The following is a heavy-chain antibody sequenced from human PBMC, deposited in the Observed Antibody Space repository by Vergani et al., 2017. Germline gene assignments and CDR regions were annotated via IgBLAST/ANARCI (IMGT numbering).Heavy chain of an antibody. J-gene: IGHJ4*02. CDR3: AKDYEQLWLRGDYLDY. CDR2: ISVSGGST. D-gene: IGHD5-18*01. V-gene: IGHV3-23*04. Sequence: EVQLVESGGGLVQPGGSLRLSCAASGFTFSSYAMSWVRQAPGKGLEWVSAISVSGGSTYYADSVKGRFNMSRDKSKNTLYLQMNSVRAEDTAVYYCAKDYEQLWLRGDYLDYWGQGTLVTVYS. CDR1: GFTFSSYA.